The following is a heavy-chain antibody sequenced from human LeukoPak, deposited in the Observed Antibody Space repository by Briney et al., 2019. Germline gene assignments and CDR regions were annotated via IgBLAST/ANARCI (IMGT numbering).Heavy chain of an antibody. D-gene: IGHD6-13*01. V-gene: IGHV3-43D*03. CDR2: ISWDGGSI. J-gene: IGHJ4*02. CDR1: GFTFDDYA. Sequence: GGSLRLSCAASGFTFDDYAMHWVRQAPGKGLEWVSLISWDGGSIYYAASVKGRFTISRDNSKNSLYLQMNSLRAEDTALYYCAKDIRGSTSWYGLDYWGQGTLVTVSS. CDR3: AKDIRGSTSWYGLDY.